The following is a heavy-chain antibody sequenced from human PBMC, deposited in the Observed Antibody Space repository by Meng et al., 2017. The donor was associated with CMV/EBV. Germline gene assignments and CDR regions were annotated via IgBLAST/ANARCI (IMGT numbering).Heavy chain of an antibody. V-gene: IGHV3-7*01. Sequence: GESLKISCVASGFNSNAYWMTWVRQVPGKALEWVANIKQDGTEKYYVPSVKGRFIISRDNAKSSLYLQMNDLRVEDTAVYYCATTTNGCFGNWGQGALVTVSS. D-gene: IGHD2-8*01. CDR3: ATTTNGCFGN. CDR1: GFNSNAYW. J-gene: IGHJ4*02. CDR2: IKQDGTEK.